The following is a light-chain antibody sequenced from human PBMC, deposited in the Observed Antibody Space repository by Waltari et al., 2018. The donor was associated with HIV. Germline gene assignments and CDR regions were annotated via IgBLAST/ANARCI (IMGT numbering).Light chain of an antibody. CDR3: AAWDDSLSAWL. Sequence: QSVLTQPPSASGTPGQRVTISCSGSSSNIVTNYVSWYKQFPGTAPELVVYHTNQRPLGVPDRFSGSKSGTSASLAISGLRSKDEADYYCAAWDDSLSAWLFGGGTRLNVL. J-gene: IGLJ2*01. V-gene: IGLV1-47*01. CDR2: HTN. CDR1: SSNIVTNY.